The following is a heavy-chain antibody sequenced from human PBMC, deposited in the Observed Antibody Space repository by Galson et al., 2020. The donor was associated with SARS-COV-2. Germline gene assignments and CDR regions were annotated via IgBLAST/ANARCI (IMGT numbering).Heavy chain of an antibody. J-gene: IGHJ6*02. D-gene: IGHD5-12*01. Sequence: SETLSLTCTVSGGSISSGGYYWSWIRQHPGKGLEWIGHIYYSGSTYYNPSLKSRVTISVDTSKNQLSLKLSSVTAADTAVYYCARIEVATVRDDSDYGMAVWGQGTTGAVSS. CDR2: IYYSGST. CDR3: ARIEVATVRDDSDYGMAV. CDR1: GGSISSGGYY. V-gene: IGHV4-31*03.